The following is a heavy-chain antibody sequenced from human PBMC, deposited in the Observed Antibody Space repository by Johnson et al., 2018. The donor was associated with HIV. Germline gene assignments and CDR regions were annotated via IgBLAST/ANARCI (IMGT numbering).Heavy chain of an antibody. CDR3: AKVRGTMIVVFGAFDI. D-gene: IGHD3-22*01. CDR1: GFTFSSYA. CDR2: IWYDGSNE. J-gene: IGHJ3*02. Sequence: QVQLVESGGGLVQPGGSLRLSCAVSGFTFSSYAMSWVRQAPGKGLEWVAAIWYDGSNEYYPGSVKGRFTISRENAKNSLYLQMNSLRAEDTAVYYCAKVRGTMIVVFGAFDIWGQGTMVTVSS. V-gene: IGHV3-30*02.